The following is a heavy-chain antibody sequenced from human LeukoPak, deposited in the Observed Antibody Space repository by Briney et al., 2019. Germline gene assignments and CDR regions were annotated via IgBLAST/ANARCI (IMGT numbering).Heavy chain of an antibody. V-gene: IGHV3-30*02. CDR2: IRDDGSNK. CDR3: TRDLYY. CDR1: GFTFSDYY. Sequence: GGSLRLSCAASGFTFSDYYMSWIRQAPGKGLEWVAFIRDDGSNKYYADSVEGRFTISRDNSKNSLYLQMNSLRAEDTAVYYCTRDLYYWGQGTLVSVSS. J-gene: IGHJ4*02.